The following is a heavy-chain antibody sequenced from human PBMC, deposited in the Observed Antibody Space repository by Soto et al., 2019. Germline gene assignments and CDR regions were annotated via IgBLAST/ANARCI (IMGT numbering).Heavy chain of an antibody. D-gene: IGHD6-13*01. CDR2: ISGSGSSA. CDR1: GFTFNNYA. Sequence: GGSLRLSCTASGFTFNNYATSWVRQAPGKGLEWVAAISGSGSSAYFTDSVRGRFTVSKDNSKKTLYLQLDSLRAEDTAVYYCAKHPLSSWYFDYWGQGTLVTVS. CDR3: AKHPLSSWYFDY. J-gene: IGHJ4*02. V-gene: IGHV3-23*01.